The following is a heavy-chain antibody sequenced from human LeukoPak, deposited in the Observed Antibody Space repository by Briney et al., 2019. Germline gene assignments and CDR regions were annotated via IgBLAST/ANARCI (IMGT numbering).Heavy chain of an antibody. D-gene: IGHD3-16*01. CDR1: GGSVTSNY. V-gene: IGHV4-4*07. Sequence: PSETLSLTCTVSGGSVTSNYWSWIRQPAGKGLEWIGRMYPSGITTSNPSLQSRVTMSADTSKNQFSLKLSSMTASHTAVYYCAKEGAIGGLFLLGVFDIWGQGKMVTVSS. CDR2: MYPSGIT. J-gene: IGHJ3*02. CDR3: AKEGAIGGLFLLGVFDI.